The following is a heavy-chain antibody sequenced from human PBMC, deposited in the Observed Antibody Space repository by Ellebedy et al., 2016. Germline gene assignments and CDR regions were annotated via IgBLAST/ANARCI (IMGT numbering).Heavy chain of an antibody. J-gene: IGHJ4*02. Sequence: GGSLRLSCEASGFTFSSHAMSWVRQAPGKGLEWVSAVVGSGERTFYADSVKGRFTISRVNSKNRLYLQMSSLKVEDTATYYCANVGGSGTYYNGYWGQGTLVTVSS. CDR3: ANVGGSGTYYNGY. CDR2: VVGSGERT. V-gene: IGHV3-23*01. D-gene: IGHD3-10*01. CDR1: GFTFSSHA.